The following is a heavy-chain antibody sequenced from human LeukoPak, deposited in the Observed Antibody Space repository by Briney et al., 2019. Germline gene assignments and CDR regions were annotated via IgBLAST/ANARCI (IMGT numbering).Heavy chain of an antibody. CDR2: IYFPGNT. D-gene: IGHD6-19*01. V-gene: IGHV3-13*01. J-gene: IGHJ5*02. CDR3: ARAVAGTHWFDP. CDR1: GFTLRTYD. Sequence: PGGSLRLSCAASGFTLRTYDMHWVRQGIGKGLEGVSGIYFPGNTYYPDSVKGRFTMSRESAKNSLYLEMNSLRAGDTAVYYCARAVAGTHWFDPWGQGTLVTVSS.